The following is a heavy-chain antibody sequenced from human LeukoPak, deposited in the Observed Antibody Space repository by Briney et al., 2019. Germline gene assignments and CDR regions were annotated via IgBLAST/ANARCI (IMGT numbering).Heavy chain of an antibody. CDR3: ARDGGVSRNYYGNAVGSWFDP. CDR2: ISGSGGST. Sequence: GGSLRLSCAASGFTFISYAMSWVRQAPVKGLEWVSIISGSGGSTYYADSVKGRFTISRDNAKNSLHLQMNSLRVEDTAVYYCARDGGVSRNYYGNAVGSWFDPWGQGTLVTVSS. V-gene: IGHV3-23*01. CDR1: GFTFISYA. J-gene: IGHJ5*02. D-gene: IGHD1-26*01.